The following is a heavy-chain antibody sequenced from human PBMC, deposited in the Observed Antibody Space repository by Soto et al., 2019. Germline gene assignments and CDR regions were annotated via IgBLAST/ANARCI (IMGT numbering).Heavy chain of an antibody. D-gene: IGHD5-12*01. J-gene: IGHJ4*02. Sequence: QLQLQESGSGLVKPSQTLSLTCAVSGGSISSGGYSWSWIRQPPGKGLEWIGYIYHSGSTYYNPSLKSRVTISVDRSKNQFYLKLSSVTAADTAVYYCARRQRGRDGYNTFDYWGQGTLVTVSS. CDR2: IYHSGST. CDR3: ARRQRGRDGYNTFDY. CDR1: GGSISSGGYS. V-gene: IGHV4-30-2*01.